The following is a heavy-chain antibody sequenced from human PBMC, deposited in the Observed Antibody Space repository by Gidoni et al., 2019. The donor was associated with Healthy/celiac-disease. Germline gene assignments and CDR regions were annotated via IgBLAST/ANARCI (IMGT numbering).Heavy chain of an antibody. CDR2: IVVGTGNT. CDR3: AAEGLYYFDY. CDR1: GFTFTTSA. V-gene: IGHV1-58*01. Sequence: QMQLVQSGPEGNKPGTSVNVSCQASGFTFTTSAVQWVRQARGQRLEWIGWIVVGTGNTNYAQKFQERVTITRDMSTSTAYMELSSLRSEDTAVYYCAAEGLYYFDYWGQGTLVTVSS. J-gene: IGHJ4*02.